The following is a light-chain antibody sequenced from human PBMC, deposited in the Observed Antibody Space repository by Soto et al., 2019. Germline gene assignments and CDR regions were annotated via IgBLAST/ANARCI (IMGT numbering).Light chain of an antibody. V-gene: IGKV3-20*01. Sequence: EIVMTQSPATLSVSPGESATLSCRASQSVSSDLAWYQQKPGQAPRLLIHDASSRATGISDRFTGSGSGTDFTLTITTLEPEDFAVYYCQQYGSSPRTFGLGTKVDIK. J-gene: IGKJ1*01. CDR2: DAS. CDR3: QQYGSSPRT. CDR1: QSVSSD.